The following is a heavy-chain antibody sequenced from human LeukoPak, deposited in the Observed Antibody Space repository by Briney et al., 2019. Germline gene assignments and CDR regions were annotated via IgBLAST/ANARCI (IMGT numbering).Heavy chain of an antibody. J-gene: IGHJ6*03. V-gene: IGHV3-11*04. CDR3: ARAPRPPGVFYYYYYMDV. Sequence: GGSLRLSCAASGFTFSDYYMSWIRQAPGKGLEWVSYISSSGSTIYYADSVKGRFTISRDNAKNSLYLQMNSLRAEDTAVYYCARAPRPPGVFYYYYYMDVWGKGTTVTVSS. CDR1: GFTFSDYY. CDR2: ISSSGSTI. D-gene: IGHD3-16*01.